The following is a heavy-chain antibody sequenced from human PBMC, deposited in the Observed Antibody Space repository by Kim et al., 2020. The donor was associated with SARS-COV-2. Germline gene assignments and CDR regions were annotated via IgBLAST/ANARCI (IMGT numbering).Heavy chain of an antibody. V-gene: IGHV3-53*01. J-gene: IGHJ4*02. CDR3: ARDSLRGVDY. CDR2: RT. D-gene: IGHD3-10*01. Sequence: RTYYAESVKGRFTISRDNSKNTLYLQMNSLRAEDTAVYYCARDSLRGVDYWGQGTLVTVSS.